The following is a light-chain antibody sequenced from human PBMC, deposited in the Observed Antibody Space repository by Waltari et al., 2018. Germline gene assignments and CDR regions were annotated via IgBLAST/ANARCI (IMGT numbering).Light chain of an antibody. Sequence: DIEMTQSPSTLSASVGDRVILTCRASQSISTWLAWYQQKPGKAPHPLIYRAYTLENGVPSRFSGSGSGTEFTLTISSLQPDDFATYICQQYRTPPWTFGQGTKVEMK. CDR1: QSISTW. CDR2: RAY. CDR3: QQYRTPPWT. J-gene: IGKJ1*01. V-gene: IGKV1-5*03.